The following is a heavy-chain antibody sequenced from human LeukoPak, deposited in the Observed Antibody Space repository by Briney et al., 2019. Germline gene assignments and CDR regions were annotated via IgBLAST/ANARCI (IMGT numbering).Heavy chain of an antibody. Sequence: ASVKVSCKAPGYTFTSYYMHWVRQAPGQGLQWMGIINPSGTSTSYAQKFQGRVIMTRDTSTSTVYMELSSLRSEDTAVYYCARDLVPVDYYYGMDVWGQGTTVTVSS. V-gene: IGHV1-46*01. D-gene: IGHD2-2*01. CDR3: ARDLVPVDYYYGMDV. CDR2: INPSGTST. J-gene: IGHJ6*02. CDR1: GYTFTSYY.